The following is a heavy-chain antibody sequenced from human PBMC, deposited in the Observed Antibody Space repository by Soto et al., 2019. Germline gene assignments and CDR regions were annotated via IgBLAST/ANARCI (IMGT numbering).Heavy chain of an antibody. Sequence: QVQLQESGPGLVKPSETLSLTCTVSGGSISSYYWSWIRQPPGKGLEWIGYIYYSGSTNYNPSLKSRVTLSVDTSKNQFSLKLSSVTAADTAVYYCARDPGNYGDYWYFDLWGRGTLVTVSS. CDR1: GGSISSYY. CDR3: ARDPGNYGDYWYFDL. V-gene: IGHV4-59*01. J-gene: IGHJ2*01. CDR2: IYYSGST. D-gene: IGHD4-17*01.